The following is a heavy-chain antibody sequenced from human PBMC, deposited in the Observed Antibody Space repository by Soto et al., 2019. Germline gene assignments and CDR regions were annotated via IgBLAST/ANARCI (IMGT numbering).Heavy chain of an antibody. CDR1: GGTFSSYT. J-gene: IGHJ4*02. V-gene: IGHV1-69*02. CDR3: ARAKYGHLHY. CDR2: IIHILGIA. Sequence: QVQLVQSGAEVKKPGSSVKVSCKASGGTFSSYTISWVRQAPGQGLEWMGRIIHILGIANYAQKFQGRVTITADKSTISAYMDLSSLRSEDTAVYYCARAKYGHLHYWGQRPRRTVSS. D-gene: IGHD3-10*01.